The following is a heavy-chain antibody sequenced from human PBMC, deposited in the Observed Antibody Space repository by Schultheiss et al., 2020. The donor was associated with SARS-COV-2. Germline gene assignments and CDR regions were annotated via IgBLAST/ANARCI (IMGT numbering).Heavy chain of an antibody. Sequence: GGSLRLSCAASGFTFDDYAMHWVRQGIGKGLEWVSGIGAAGDTFYSDSVKGRFTISRDNDKNSLFLQMSSLRVGDTAVYYCARDGGLGGFDIWGQGTMVTVSS. V-gene: IGHV3-13*01. CDR1: GFTFDDYA. CDR3: ARDGGLGGFDI. J-gene: IGHJ3*02. D-gene: IGHD3/OR15-3a*01. CDR2: IGAAGDT.